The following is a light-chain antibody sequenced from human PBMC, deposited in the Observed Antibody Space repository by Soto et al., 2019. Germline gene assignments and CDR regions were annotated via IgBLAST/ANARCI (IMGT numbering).Light chain of an antibody. CDR2: DAS. J-gene: IGKJ1*01. V-gene: IGKV1-5*01. CDR1: QSIRSW. Sequence: DIQMTQSPSTLSSSVGERVTITCRASQSIRSWLAWYQQKPGNAPQLLIYDASNMESGVPSRFSGSGSGTEFTLTISSLQPDDFATYYCQQYDSFSKTFGQGTKVEVK. CDR3: QQYDSFSKT.